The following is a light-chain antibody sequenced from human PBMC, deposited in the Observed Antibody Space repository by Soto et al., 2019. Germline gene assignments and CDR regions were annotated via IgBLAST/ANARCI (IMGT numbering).Light chain of an antibody. CDR1: QNVLYSSNNKNY. J-gene: IGKJ1*01. Sequence: DIVMTQSPDSLAVSLGERATINCESSQNVLYSSNNKNYIVWYQQKPGQPPKLLIYWASTRQSGVPDRFSGSGSGTDFTLTISSLQAEDVAVYYCQQCFSSPQTFGQGTKVEIK. V-gene: IGKV4-1*01. CDR3: QQCFSSPQT. CDR2: WAS.